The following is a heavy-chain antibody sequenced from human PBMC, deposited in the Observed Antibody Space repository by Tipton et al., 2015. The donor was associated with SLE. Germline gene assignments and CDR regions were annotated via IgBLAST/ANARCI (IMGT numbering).Heavy chain of an antibody. J-gene: IGHJ6*04. D-gene: IGHD1-14*01. CDR1: GGSFSGYY. CDR3: ARLGTEWTYVDV. Sequence: TLSLTCAVYGGSFSGYYWSWIRQPPGKGLEWIGEINHSGITYYNPSLKSRVTISVDTSKNQFSLKLSSVTAADTAVYYCARLGTEWTYVDVWGKGTTVTVSP. V-gene: IGHV4-34*01. CDR2: INHSGIT.